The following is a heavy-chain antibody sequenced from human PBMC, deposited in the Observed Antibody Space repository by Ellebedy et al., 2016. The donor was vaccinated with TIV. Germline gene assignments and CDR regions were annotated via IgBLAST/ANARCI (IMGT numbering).Heavy chain of an antibody. D-gene: IGHD5-18*01. Sequence: ASVKVSXKASGYTFTSYGISWVRQAPGQGLEWMGWISAYNGNTNYAQKLQGRVTMTTDTSTSTAYMELRSLRSDDTAVYYCARDVDTAMVYGWFDPWGQGTLVTVSS. CDR2: ISAYNGNT. J-gene: IGHJ5*02. CDR3: ARDVDTAMVYGWFDP. CDR1: GYTFTSYG. V-gene: IGHV1-18*01.